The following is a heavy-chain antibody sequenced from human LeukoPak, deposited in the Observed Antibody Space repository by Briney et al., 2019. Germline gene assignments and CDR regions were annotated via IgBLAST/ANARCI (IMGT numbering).Heavy chain of an antibody. CDR3: ARGGDCYSSENDAFDI. V-gene: IGHV1-2*02. Sequence: GASVKVPCKASGYTCTGYYMHWVRQAPRQGLEWMGWINPNSGGTNYAQKFQGRVTMTRDTSISTAYMELSRLRSDDTAVYYCARGGDCYSSENDAFDIWGQGTMVTVSS. CDR1: GYTCTGYY. D-gene: IGHD2-21*02. CDR2: INPNSGGT. J-gene: IGHJ3*02.